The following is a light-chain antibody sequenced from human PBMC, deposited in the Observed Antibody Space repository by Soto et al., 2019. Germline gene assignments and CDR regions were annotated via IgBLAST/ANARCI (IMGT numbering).Light chain of an antibody. CDR1: QSISTW. CDR2: EAS. CDR3: QQYSNWPPIT. J-gene: IGKJ5*01. Sequence: DIQMTQSPSTLSASVGDRVTITCRASQSISTWLAWYQQKPGKAPRLLIYEASRLQGGVPSRFSGSGSGTEFTLTISSLQSEDFAVYYCQQYSNWPPITFGQGTRLEIK. V-gene: IGKV1-5*01.